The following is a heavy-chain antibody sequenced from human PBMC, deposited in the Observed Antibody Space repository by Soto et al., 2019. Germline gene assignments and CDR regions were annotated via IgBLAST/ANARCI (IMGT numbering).Heavy chain of an antibody. D-gene: IGHD3-22*01. CDR3: ARGDSSGLNFDY. J-gene: IGHJ4*02. V-gene: IGHV3-33*01. Sequence: QVQLVESGGGVVQPGRSLRLSCAASGFTFSSYGIHWVRQAPGKGLEWVAVIWYDGSNKYYADSVKDRFTISRDNSKNTLYLQMNSLRAEDTAVYYCARGDSSGLNFDYWGQGTLVTVSS. CDR1: GFTFSSYG. CDR2: IWYDGSNK.